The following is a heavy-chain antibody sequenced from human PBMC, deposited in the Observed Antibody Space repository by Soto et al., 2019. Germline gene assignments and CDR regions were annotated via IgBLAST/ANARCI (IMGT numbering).Heavy chain of an antibody. V-gene: IGHV6-1*01. Sequence: SQTLSLTCAISGDSVSSNSAAWNWIRQSPSRGLEWLGKTYYRSKWYNDYAVSVKSRITINPDTSKNQFSLQLNSVTPEDTAVYYCARGLRAVAGSMPFDYWGQGTLVTVSS. J-gene: IGHJ4*02. CDR2: TYYRSKWYN. D-gene: IGHD6-19*01. CDR3: ARGLRAVAGSMPFDY. CDR1: GDSVSSNSAA.